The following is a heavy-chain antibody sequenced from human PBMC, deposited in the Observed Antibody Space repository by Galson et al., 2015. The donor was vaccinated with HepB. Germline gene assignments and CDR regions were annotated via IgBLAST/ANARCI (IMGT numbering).Heavy chain of an antibody. CDR3: ATPYSSIWYFDL. D-gene: IGHD6-13*01. CDR1: GYTLTELS. V-gene: IGHV1-24*01. J-gene: IGHJ2*01. Sequence: SAKVSCKASGYTLTELSMHWVRQAPGKGLEWMGGFDPEDGETIYAQKFQGRVTMTEDTSTDTAYMELSSLRSADTAVYYCATPYSSIWYFDLWGRGTLVTVSS. CDR2: FDPEDGET.